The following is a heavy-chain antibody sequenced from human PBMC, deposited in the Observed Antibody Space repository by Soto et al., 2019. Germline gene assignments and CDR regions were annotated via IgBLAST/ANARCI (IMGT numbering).Heavy chain of an antibody. D-gene: IGHD3-10*01. J-gene: IGHJ4*02. CDR1: GDSISAFH. Sequence: SETLSLTCTVSGDSISAFHWSWIRPPPGKGLEWIGYISYSGSANYNPSLKSRVTTSVDTSKNQFSLKLTSVTAADTAVYFCARGEYYGSGNYFDYWGRGTLVTVSS. V-gene: IGHV4-59*12. CDR2: ISYSGSA. CDR3: ARGEYYGSGNYFDY.